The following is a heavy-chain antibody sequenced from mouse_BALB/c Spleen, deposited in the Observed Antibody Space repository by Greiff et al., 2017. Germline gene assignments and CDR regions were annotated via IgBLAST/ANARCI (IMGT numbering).Heavy chain of an antibody. Sequence: EVHLVESGGGLVQPGGSLKLSCAASGFTFSSYGMSWVRQTPDKRLELVATINSNGGSTYYPDSVKGRFTISRDNAKNTLYLQMSSLKSEDTAMYYCAREGYWDWFAYWGQGTLVTVSA. CDR1: GFTFSSYG. J-gene: IGHJ3*01. CDR3: AREGYWDWFAY. V-gene: IGHV5-6-3*01. D-gene: IGHD4-1*01. CDR2: INSNGGST.